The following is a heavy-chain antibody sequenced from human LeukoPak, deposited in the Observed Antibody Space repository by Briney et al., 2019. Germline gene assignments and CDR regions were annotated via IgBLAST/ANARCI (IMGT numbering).Heavy chain of an antibody. D-gene: IGHD2-2*01. V-gene: IGHV1-18*04. CDR1: LHLHQLR. CDR2: ISPYNDYT. J-gene: IGHJ3*02. Sequence: ASGEGLLQGFWLHLHQLRYQLGATAPGQGLEWMGWISPYNDYTNYAQKLQGRVTMTTDTSTSTGYMELRSLRSDDTAVYYCARWYCSSTSCYAGAFDMWGQGTMVTVSS. CDR3: ARWYCSSTSCYAGAFDM.